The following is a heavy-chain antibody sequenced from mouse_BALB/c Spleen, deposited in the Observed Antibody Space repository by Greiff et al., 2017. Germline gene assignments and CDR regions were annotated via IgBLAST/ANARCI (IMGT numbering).Heavy chain of an antibody. J-gene: IGHJ4*01. CDR3: ARDQGLGREDAMDY. CDR1: GFTFSDYY. D-gene: IGHD4-1*01. CDR2: ISDGGSYT. V-gene: IGHV5-4*02. Sequence: EVKVVESGGGLVKPGGSLKLSCAASGFTFSDYYMYWVRQTPEKRLECVATISDGGSYTYYPDSVKGRFTISRDNAKNNLYLQMSSLKSEDTAMYYCARDQGLGREDAMDYWGQGTSVTVSS.